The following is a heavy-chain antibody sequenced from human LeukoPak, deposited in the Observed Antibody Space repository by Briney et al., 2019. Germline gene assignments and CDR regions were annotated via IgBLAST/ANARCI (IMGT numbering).Heavy chain of an antibody. CDR1: GYTFTVYY. Sequence: ASVKVSCKASGYTFTVYYMHWVRQAPGQGLEWMGGIIPIFGTANYAQKFQGRVTITADESTSTAYMELSSLRSEDTAVYYCARPQDPYYYDSSGYYTYFQHWGQGTLVTVSS. V-gene: IGHV1-69*13. J-gene: IGHJ1*01. D-gene: IGHD3-22*01. CDR2: IIPIFGTA. CDR3: ARPQDPYYYDSSGYYTYFQH.